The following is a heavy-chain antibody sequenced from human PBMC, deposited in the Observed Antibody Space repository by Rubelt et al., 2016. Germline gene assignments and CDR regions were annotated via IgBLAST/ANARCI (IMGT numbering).Heavy chain of an antibody. CDR1: GFSFRSFG. D-gene: IGHD5-12*01. J-gene: IGHJ4*02. CDR2: ILYDGSDK. Sequence: GGGVVQPGRSLRLSCTASGFSFRSFGMHWVRQAPGKGLEWVAVILYDGSDKYYVDSVKGRLTISRDNSKNTLFLQMNSLRAEDTAVYYCARSYGYDLGSYFDFWGQGTLVIVSS. V-gene: IGHV3-30*06. CDR3: ARSYGYDLGSYFDF.